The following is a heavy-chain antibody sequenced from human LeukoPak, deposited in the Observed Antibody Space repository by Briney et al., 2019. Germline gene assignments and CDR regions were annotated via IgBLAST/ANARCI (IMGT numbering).Heavy chain of an antibody. CDR2: IKSKTDGGTT. Sequence: GGSLRLSCAASGFTFSSDGMSWVRQAPGKGLEWVGRIKSKTDGGTTDYAAPVKGRFTISRDDSKNTLYLQMNSLKTEDTAVYYCTTDQLASPQGYDFWGLDFDYWGQGTLVTVSS. CDR1: GFTFSSDG. J-gene: IGHJ4*02. CDR3: TTDQLASPQGYDFWGLDFDY. D-gene: IGHD3-3*01. V-gene: IGHV3-15*01.